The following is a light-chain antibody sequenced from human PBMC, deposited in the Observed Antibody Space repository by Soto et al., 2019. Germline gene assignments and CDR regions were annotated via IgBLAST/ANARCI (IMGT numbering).Light chain of an antibody. Sequence: QSVLTRPRSVSGSPGQSVTISCTRTSSDVGGYNYVSWYQQHPGKAPKLMIYDVSKWPSGVPDRFSGSKSGNTASLTISGLQAEDEADYYCCSYAGNSLWVFGGGTKLTVL. CDR3: CSYAGNSLWV. V-gene: IGLV2-11*01. CDR1: SSDVGGYNY. CDR2: DVS. J-gene: IGLJ3*02.